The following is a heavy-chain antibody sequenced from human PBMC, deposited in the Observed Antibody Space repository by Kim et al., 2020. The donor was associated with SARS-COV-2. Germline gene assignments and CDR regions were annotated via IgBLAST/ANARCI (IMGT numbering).Heavy chain of an antibody. CDR2: IYPGDSDT. CDR1: GYSFTSYW. Sequence: GESLKISCKGSGYSFTSYWIGWVRQMPGKGLEWMGIIYPGDSDTGYSPSFQGQVTISADKSISTAYLQWSSLKASDTAMYYCARQFYYYDSSGYYYGGYYYGLDVWGQGTTVTVSS. V-gene: IGHV5-51*01. D-gene: IGHD3-22*01. J-gene: IGHJ6*02. CDR3: ARQFYYYDSSGYYYGGYYYGLDV.